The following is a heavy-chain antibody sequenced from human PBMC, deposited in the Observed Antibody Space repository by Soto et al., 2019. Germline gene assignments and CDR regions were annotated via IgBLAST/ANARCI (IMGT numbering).Heavy chain of an antibody. Sequence: PSETLSLTCSVSGDSIRNYYCIFIGHSPCKGLVWIGYIYSSGSTKYNPSLHSRVSISSDTSNNQFSLTLRSVSAADTAVYFCARGTPRYSSGWYELFDFWGQGILVTVSS. CDR3: ARGTPRYSSGWYELFDF. CDR2: IYSSGST. CDR1: GDSIRNYY. V-gene: IGHV4-59*12. D-gene: IGHD6-19*01. J-gene: IGHJ4*02.